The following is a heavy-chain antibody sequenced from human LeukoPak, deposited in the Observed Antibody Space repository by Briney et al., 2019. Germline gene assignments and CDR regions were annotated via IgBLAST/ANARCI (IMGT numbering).Heavy chain of an antibody. CDR2: ISSSSTI. D-gene: IGHD2-15*01. V-gene: IGHV3-48*02. CDR1: GFTLSSYS. J-gene: IGHJ4*02. CDR3: ARESHEGGSCNYFDY. Sequence: GGSLRLSCAASGFTLSSYSMNWVRQAPGKGLEWVSYISSSSTIYYADPVKGRFTISRDNAKNSLNLQMNSLRDEDTAVYYCARESHEGGSCNYFDYWGQGTLVTVSS.